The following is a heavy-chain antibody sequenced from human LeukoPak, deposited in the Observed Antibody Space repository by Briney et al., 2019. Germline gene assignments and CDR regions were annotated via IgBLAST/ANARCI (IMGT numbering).Heavy chain of an antibody. CDR1: GFTFSSYA. J-gene: IGHJ6*02. Sequence: GGSLRLSCAASGFTFSSYAMSWVRQAPGKGLEWVSAISGSGGSTYYADSVKGRFTISRDNSKNTLYLQMNSLRAEGTAVYYCAKNSRTIFGVVISDTTYGMDVWGQGTTVTVSS. CDR2: ISGSGGST. V-gene: IGHV3-23*01. CDR3: AKNSRTIFGVVISDTTYGMDV. D-gene: IGHD3-3*01.